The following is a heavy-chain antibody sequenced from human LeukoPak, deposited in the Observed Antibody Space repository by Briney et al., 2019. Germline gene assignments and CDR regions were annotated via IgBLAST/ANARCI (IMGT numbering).Heavy chain of an antibody. J-gene: IGHJ1*01. D-gene: IGHD1-14*01. Sequence: GGSLRLSCAASGFTVSSNYMSWVRQAPGKGLEWVSVIYSGGSTYYADSVKGRFTISRDNSKNTLYLQMNSLRAEDTAVYYCAKDRAENRKAAEYFQHWGQGTLVTVSS. CDR3: AKDRAENRKAAEYFQH. V-gene: IGHV3-53*05. CDR2: IYSGGST. CDR1: GFTVSSNY.